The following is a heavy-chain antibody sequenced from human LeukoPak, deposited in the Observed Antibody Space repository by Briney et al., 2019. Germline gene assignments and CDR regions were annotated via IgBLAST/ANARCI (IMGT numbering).Heavy chain of an antibody. V-gene: IGHV3-30*04. CDR3: AVTESGCDYVWGSYPGDAFDI. J-gene: IGHJ3*02. D-gene: IGHD3-16*02. CDR1: GFTFSSYA. CDR2: ISYDGSNK. Sequence: GRSLRLSCAASGFTFSSYAMHWVRQAPGKGLEWVAVISYDGSNKYYADSVKGRFTISRDNSKNTLYLQMNSLRAEDTAVYYCAVTESGCDYVWGSYPGDAFDIWGQGTMVTVSS.